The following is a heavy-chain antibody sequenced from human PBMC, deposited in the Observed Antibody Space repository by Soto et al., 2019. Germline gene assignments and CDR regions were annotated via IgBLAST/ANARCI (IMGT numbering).Heavy chain of an antibody. V-gene: IGHV3-15*07. J-gene: IGHJ4*01. CDR1: GFAFSNAW. Sequence: GGSLRLSCAASGFAFSNAWINWVRQAPGKGLEWVGRVKSKTDGGSSDYAAPVKGRFAVSRDDSKNMVYLQMDSLKIEDTAVYYCTTDSRTALPEVRFDYWGHGTLVTVSS. CDR3: TTDSRTALPEVRFDY. CDR2: VKSKTDGGSS. D-gene: IGHD2-2*01.